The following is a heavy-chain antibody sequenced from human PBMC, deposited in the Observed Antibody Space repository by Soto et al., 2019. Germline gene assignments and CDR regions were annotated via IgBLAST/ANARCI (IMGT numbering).Heavy chain of an antibody. CDR3: ARDKITGLFDY. Sequence: PSETLSLTCTVSGGSISSGDCYCSWISQPPGTGLEWIGEINHSGSTNYNPSLKSRVTISVDTSKNQFSLKLTSVTAADTAVYYCARDKITGLFDYWGQGTLVTVSS. J-gene: IGHJ4*02. CDR1: GGSISSGDCY. CDR2: INHSGST. V-gene: IGHV4-39*07. D-gene: IGHD2-8*02.